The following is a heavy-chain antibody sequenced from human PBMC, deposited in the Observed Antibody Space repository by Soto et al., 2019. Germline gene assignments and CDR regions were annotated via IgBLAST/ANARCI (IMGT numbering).Heavy chain of an antibody. CDR3: ASLLTLATTTADAFDL. CDR1: SGSIINYY. CDR2: IYYSGST. D-gene: IGHD3-9*01. J-gene: IGHJ3*01. V-gene: IGHV4-59*01. Sequence: QVQLQESGPGLVKPSEALSLTCTVSSGSIINYYWSWIRQPPGKGLEWVGFIYYSGSTNYNSFLMIRVTTSADMSRQRPSLKPMSVTAADTVVYYCASLLTLATTTADAFDLGGQGTMVSFPS.